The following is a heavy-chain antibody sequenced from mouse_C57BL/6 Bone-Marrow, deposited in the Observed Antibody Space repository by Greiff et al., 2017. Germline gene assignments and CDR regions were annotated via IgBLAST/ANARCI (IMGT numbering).Heavy chain of an antibody. D-gene: IGHD2-3*01. CDR3: ASYDGYWYAMDD. Sequence: QVQLKESGAELVRPGASVKLSCKASGYTFTDYYITWVKQRPGQGLEWIARIYPGSGNTYYNEKFKGKATLTAEKSSSTAYMQLSSLTSEDSAVYFCASYDGYWYAMDDWGQGTSVTVSA. J-gene: IGHJ4*01. CDR1: GYTFTDYY. V-gene: IGHV1-76*01. CDR2: IYPGSGNT.